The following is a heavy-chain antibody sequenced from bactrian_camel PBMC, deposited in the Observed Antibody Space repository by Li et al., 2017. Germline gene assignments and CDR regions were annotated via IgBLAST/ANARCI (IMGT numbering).Heavy chain of an antibody. CDR1: GFTQSSYC. J-gene: IGHJ4*01. V-gene: IGHV3S44*01. CDR2: IGRDGTD. CDR3: AADLLCAGWVARDYTY. D-gene: IGHD5*01. Sequence: DVQLVESGGGSVQTGGSLRLSCAFSGFTQSSYCMGWFRQGPGKGREGVGAIGRDGTDTYPDSVKGRFTVSKDNAKNTLYLQRNSLKPEDTGMYYCAADLLCAGWVARDYTYWGQGTQVTVS.